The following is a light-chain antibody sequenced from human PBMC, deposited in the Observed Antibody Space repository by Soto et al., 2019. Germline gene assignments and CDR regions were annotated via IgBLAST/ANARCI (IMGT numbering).Light chain of an antibody. Sequence: EIVLTQSTGTLSLSPWERANLYCRASQSVSRSYLAWYQQKPGQAPRLLIYGASTRATGIPARFSGSGSGTEFTLTISSLQSEDFAVYYCQQYNNWPWTFGQGTKVDIK. CDR3: QQYNNWPWT. CDR1: QSVSRSY. CDR2: GAS. J-gene: IGKJ1*01. V-gene: IGKV3-15*01.